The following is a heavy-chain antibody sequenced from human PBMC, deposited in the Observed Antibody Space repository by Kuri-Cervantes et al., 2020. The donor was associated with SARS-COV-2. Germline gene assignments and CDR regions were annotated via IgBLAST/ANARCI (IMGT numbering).Heavy chain of an antibody. Sequence: ASGKVSCKASGYTFTGYYMHWVRQAPGQGLEWMGWINPNSGGTNYAQKFQGWVTMTRDTSISTAYMELSRLRSDDTAVYYCARARPRGQDIVVVPAAQKDYYYGMDVWGQGTTVTVSS. CDR1: GYTFTGYY. CDR3: ARARPRGQDIVVVPAAQKDYYYGMDV. D-gene: IGHD2-2*01. J-gene: IGHJ6*02. CDR2: INPNSGGT. V-gene: IGHV1-2*04.